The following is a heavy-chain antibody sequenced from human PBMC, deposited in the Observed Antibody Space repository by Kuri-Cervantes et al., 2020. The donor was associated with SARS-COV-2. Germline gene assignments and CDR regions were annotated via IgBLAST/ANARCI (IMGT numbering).Heavy chain of an antibody. D-gene: IGHD3-16*01. CDR1: GYTFTSYY. CDR3: AITARRGISDAFDI. CDR2: MNPNSGNT. J-gene: IGHJ3*02. V-gene: IGHV1-8*02. Sequence: ASVKVSCKASGYTFTSYYMHWVRQATGQGLEWMGWMNPNSGNTGYAQKFQGRVTVTRNTSISTAYMELSSLRSEDTAVYYCAITARRGISDAFDIWGQGTMVTVSS.